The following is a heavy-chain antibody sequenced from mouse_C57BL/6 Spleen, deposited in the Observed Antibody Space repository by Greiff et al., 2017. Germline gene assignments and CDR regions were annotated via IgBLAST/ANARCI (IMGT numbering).Heavy chain of an antibody. CDR3: ARGLTGTAFYYAMDY. CDR2: IDPSDSYT. D-gene: IGHD4-1*01. J-gene: IGHJ4*01. CDR1: GYTFTSYW. V-gene: IGHV1-69*01. Sequence: QVQLKQPGAELVMPGASVKLSCKASGYTFTSYWMHWVKQRPGQGLEWIGEIDPSDSYTNYNQKFKGKSTLTVDKSSSTAYMQLSSLTSEDSAVYYCARGLTGTAFYYAMDYWGQGTSVTVAS.